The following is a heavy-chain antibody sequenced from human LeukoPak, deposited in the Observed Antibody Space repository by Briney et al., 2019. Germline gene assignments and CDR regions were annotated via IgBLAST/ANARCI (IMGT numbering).Heavy chain of an antibody. D-gene: IGHD1-14*01. J-gene: IGHJ6*02. V-gene: IGHV3-33*01. CDR3: ARDIAEHGMDV. CDR1: RFKFWNNG. CDR2: IWYDGSHE. Sequence: GGSLRLSCAASRFKFWNNGMHWVRQAPGKGLEWVAAIWYDGSHEFYADSVKGRFTISRDNSKSTLYLQMNSLRVEDTAVYYCARDIAEHGMDVWGQGTTVTVSS.